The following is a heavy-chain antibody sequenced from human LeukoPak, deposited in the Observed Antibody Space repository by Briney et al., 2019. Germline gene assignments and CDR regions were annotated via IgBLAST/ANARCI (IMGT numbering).Heavy chain of an antibody. Sequence: PGGSLRLSCAASGFTFSSYAMHWVRQAPGKGLEWVAVISYDGSNKYYADSVKGRFTISRDNSKNTLYLQMNSLRAEDTALYYCAKGSGYSYFDSWGQGTLVTVSS. CDR1: GFTFSSYA. D-gene: IGHD5-12*01. CDR3: AKGSGYSYFDS. V-gene: IGHV3-30-3*01. J-gene: IGHJ4*02. CDR2: ISYDGSNK.